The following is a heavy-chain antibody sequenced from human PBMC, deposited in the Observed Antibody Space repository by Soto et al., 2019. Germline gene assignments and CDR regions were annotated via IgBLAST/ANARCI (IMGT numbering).Heavy chain of an antibody. Sequence: PGESLKISCKGSGFSFTSQWIAWVRQMPGKGLEWMGIIYPGDSDTRYSPSFQGQVTISADKSISTAYLQWSSLKASDTAMYYRARLGSTMVRGPYYGMDVWGQGTTVTVSS. D-gene: IGHD3-10*01. CDR1: GFSFTSQW. CDR2: IYPGDSDT. CDR3: ARLGSTMVRGPYYGMDV. V-gene: IGHV5-51*01. J-gene: IGHJ6*02.